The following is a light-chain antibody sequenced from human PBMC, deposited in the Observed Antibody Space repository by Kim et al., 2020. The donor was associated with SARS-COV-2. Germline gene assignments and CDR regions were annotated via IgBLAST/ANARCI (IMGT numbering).Light chain of an antibody. Sequence: EIVLTQSPGTLSLSPGERATLSCRASQSVSSSYLAWYQQKPGQAPRLLIYGASSRATGIPDRFSGSGSGTDFTLTISRLEPEGFAVYYCQQYGSSPVYTFRQGNNLDI. CDR2: GAS. CDR3: QQYGSSPVYT. CDR1: QSVSSSY. J-gene: IGKJ2*01. V-gene: IGKV3-20*01.